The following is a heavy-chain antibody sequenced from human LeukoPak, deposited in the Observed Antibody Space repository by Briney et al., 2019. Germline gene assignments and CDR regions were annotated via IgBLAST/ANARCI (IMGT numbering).Heavy chain of an antibody. CDR3: ARAFTMVRGVITPYYFDY. V-gene: IGHV4-61*02. J-gene: IGHJ4*02. CDR2: IYTSGST. Sequence: SQTLSLTCTVSGGSISSGSYYWSWIRQPAGKGLEWIGRIYTSGSTNYNPSLKSRVTISVDTSKNQFSLKLSPVTAADTAVYYCARAFTMVRGVITPYYFDYWGQGTLVTVSS. D-gene: IGHD3-10*01. CDR1: GGSISSGSYY.